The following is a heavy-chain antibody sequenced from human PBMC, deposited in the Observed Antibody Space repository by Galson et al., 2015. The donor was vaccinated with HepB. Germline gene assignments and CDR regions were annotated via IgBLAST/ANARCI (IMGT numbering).Heavy chain of an antibody. D-gene: IGHD5-12*01. J-gene: IGHJ4*02. Sequence: SLRLSCAASGFTFSGHWMIWVRQGPGKGLEWVATIEHDGGGEYYADSVKGRFTIFRDNAKNSLFLQMNSLRDADTAVYYCARESYGYSGYDSPWSLGFFDYWGQGTLVTVSS. CDR2: IEHDGGGE. V-gene: IGHV3-7*01. CDR1: GFTFSGHW. CDR3: ARESYGYSGYDSPWSLGFFDY.